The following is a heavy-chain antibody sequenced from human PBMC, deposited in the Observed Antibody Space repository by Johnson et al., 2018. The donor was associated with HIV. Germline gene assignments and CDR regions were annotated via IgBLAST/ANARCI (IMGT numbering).Heavy chain of an antibody. D-gene: IGHD4-17*01. V-gene: IGHV3-13*01. CDR3: ARDSVYGDYDGVDAFDI. CDR2: IGTAGDTT. J-gene: IGHJ3*02. CDR1: GFTFSSYD. Sequence: VQLVESGGGVVQPGGSLRLSCAASGFTFSSYDMHWVRQATGKGLEWVSAIGTAGDTTYYADSVKGRFTISRDNAKNSLYLQMNSLRAEDTAMYYCARDSVYGDYDGVDAFDIWGQGTMVTVSS.